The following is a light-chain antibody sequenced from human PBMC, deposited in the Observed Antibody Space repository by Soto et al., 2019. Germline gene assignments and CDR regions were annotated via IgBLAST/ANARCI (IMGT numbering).Light chain of an antibody. CDR3: QQSYSLPLT. CDR2: VAS. J-gene: IGKJ4*01. V-gene: IGKV1-39*01. Sequence: DIQMTQSPSSLSASVGDRVIITCRASQTLTNNLNWYQQKPGKAPKPLIYVASSLQSGVPSRFSGSGSGTDFTLTISSLQPEDFATYYCQQSYSLPLTFGGGTKVDIK. CDR1: QTLTNN.